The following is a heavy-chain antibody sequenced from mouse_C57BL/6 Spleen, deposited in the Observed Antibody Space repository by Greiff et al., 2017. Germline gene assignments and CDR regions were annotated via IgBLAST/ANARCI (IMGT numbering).Heavy chain of an antibody. CDR1: GYTFTSYG. V-gene: IGHV1-81*01. D-gene: IGHD4-1*01. CDR3: ARKLTGPFDY. J-gene: IGHJ2*01. Sequence: VKLMESGAELARPGASVKLSCKASGYTFTSYGISWVKQRTGQGLEWIGEIYPRSGNTYYNEKFKGKATLTADKSSSTAYRELRSLTSEDSAVYFCARKLTGPFDYWGKGTTLTVSS. CDR2: IYPRSGNT.